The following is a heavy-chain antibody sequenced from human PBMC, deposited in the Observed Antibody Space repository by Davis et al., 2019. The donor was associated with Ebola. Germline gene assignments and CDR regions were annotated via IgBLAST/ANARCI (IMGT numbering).Heavy chain of an antibody. CDR2: ISGSGGST. CDR1: GFTFSSYA. CDR3: AKDKNYDFWSGYPHDAFDI. D-gene: IGHD3-3*01. Sequence: PVGSLRLSCAASGFTFSSYAMSWVRQAPGKGLEWVSAISGSGGSTYYADSVKGRFTISRDNSKNTLYLQMNSLRAEDTAIYYCAKDKNYDFWSGYPHDAFDIRGQGTMVTVSS. V-gene: IGHV3-23*01. J-gene: IGHJ3*02.